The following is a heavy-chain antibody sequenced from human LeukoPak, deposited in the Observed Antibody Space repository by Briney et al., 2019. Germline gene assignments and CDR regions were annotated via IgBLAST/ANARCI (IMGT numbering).Heavy chain of an antibody. CDR3: AREGPYYDILTGSPDYMDV. CDR1: GFTFSSYE. J-gene: IGHJ6*03. CDR2: ISSSGSTI. V-gene: IGHV3-48*03. Sequence: PGGSLRLSCAASGFTFSSYEMNWVRQAPGKGLEWVSYISSSGSTIYYADSVKGRFTISRDNAKNSLYPQMNSLRAEDTAVYYCAREGPYYDILTGSPDYMDVWGKGTTVTVSS. D-gene: IGHD3-9*01.